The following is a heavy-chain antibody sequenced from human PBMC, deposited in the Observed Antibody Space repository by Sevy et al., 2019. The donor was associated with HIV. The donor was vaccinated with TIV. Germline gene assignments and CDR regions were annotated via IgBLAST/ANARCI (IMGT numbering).Heavy chain of an antibody. CDR2: ISYDGSNK. J-gene: IGHJ6*02. V-gene: IGHV3-30*18. D-gene: IGHD6-19*01. Sequence: GGSLILSCAASEFTFSSYGMHWVRQAPGKGLEWVAVISYDGSNKYYADSVKGRFTISRDDSKNTLFLQMNSLRAEDTAVYYCSKDRVYSSVGVSRGMDVWGQGTTVTVSS. CDR3: SKDRVYSSVGVSRGMDV. CDR1: EFTFSSYG.